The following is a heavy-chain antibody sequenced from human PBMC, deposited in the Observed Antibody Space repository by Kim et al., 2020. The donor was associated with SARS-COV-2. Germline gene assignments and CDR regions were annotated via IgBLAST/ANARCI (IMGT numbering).Heavy chain of an antibody. CDR3: ARGAPIAAAGPKGNNWFDP. V-gene: IGHV4-34*01. J-gene: IGHJ5*02. CDR2: INHSGST. CDR1: GGSFSGYY. Sequence: SETLSLTCAVYGGSFSGYYWSWIRQPPGKGLEWIGEINHSGSTNYNPSLKSRVTISVDTSKNQFSLKLSSVTAADTAVYYCARGAPIAAAGPKGNNWFDPWGQGTLVTVSS. D-gene: IGHD6-13*01.